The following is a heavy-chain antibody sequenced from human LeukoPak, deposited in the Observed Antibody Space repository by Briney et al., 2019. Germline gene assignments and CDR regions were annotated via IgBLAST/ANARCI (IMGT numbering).Heavy chain of an antibody. D-gene: IGHD2-15*01. V-gene: IGHV3-21*01. J-gene: IGHJ4*02. CDR2: ISSTSDYL. CDR1: GFTFSAYG. Sequence: GGSLRLSCAASGFTFSAYGMHWVRQAPGKGLEWVSSISSTSDYLDHADSLKGRFTISRDNAKKSLYLQMSSLRVEDTAVYYCVRDMSGVVAASTEEYWGQGTLVTVSS. CDR3: VRDMSGVVAASTEEY.